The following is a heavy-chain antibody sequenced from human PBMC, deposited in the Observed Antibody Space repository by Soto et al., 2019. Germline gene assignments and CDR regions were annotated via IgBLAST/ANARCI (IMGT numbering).Heavy chain of an antibody. CDR3: ARLPTTVLIAF. J-gene: IGHJ1*01. V-gene: IGHV5-10-1*03. Sequence: EVKLVQSGAEVRRPGESLRLSCETSGYSFTSYWINWVRQMPGKGLEWMGRIDPSDSYTEFNPSFQGHVTMSVDTSLSAAYLQWSSLKASDTAIYYCARLPTTVLIAFWGQGTLVTVSS. CDR1: GYSFTSYW. CDR2: IDPSDSYT. D-gene: IGHD4-17*01.